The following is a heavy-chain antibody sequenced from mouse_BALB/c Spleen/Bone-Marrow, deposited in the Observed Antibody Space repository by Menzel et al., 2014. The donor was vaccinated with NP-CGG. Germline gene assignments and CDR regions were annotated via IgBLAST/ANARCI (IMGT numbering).Heavy chain of an antibody. CDR3: ARGYGNYWYFDV. D-gene: IGHD2-1*01. CDR1: GYSFTGYY. CDR2: VNPNNGGT. V-gene: IGHV1-26*01. Sequence: EVKLVESGPDLVKPGASVRISCKASGYSFTGYYMHWVKPSHGKSLEWIGRVNPNNGGTSYNQKFKGKAILTVDKSSSTAYMELCSLTSEDSAVHYCARGYGNYWYFDVWGAGTTVTVSS. J-gene: IGHJ1*01.